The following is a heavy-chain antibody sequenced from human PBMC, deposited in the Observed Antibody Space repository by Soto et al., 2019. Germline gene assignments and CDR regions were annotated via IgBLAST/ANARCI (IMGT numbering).Heavy chain of an antibody. CDR1: GFTFSSYG. J-gene: IGHJ4*02. Sequence: GGSLRLSCAASGFTFSSYGMHWVRQAPGKGLEWVAVIWYDGSNKYYADSVKGRFTISRDNSKNTLYLQMNSLRAEDTAVYYCARDSDFLSGYHGGFDYWGQGTLVTVSS. D-gene: IGHD3-3*01. V-gene: IGHV3-33*01. CDR3: ARDSDFLSGYHGGFDY. CDR2: IWYDGSNK.